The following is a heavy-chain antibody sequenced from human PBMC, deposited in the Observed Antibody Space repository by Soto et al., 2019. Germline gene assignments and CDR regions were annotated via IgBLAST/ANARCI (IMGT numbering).Heavy chain of an antibody. CDR1: GASISNYF. CDR3: ATTNIRGVMAY. V-gene: IGHV4-59*01. J-gene: IGHJ4*02. Sequence: SETLSLTCNVSGASISNYFWNWIRQSPGKGLEWIGYIYYSGSTYYNPSLKSRVTISVDTSKRQFSLKLSSVTAADTAVYYCATTNIRGVMAYWGQGTLVTVS. CDR2: IYYSGST. D-gene: IGHD3-10*01.